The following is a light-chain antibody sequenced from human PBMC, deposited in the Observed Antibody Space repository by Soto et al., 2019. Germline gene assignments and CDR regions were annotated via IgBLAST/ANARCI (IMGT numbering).Light chain of an antibody. V-gene: IGKV3-20*01. J-gene: IGKJ2*01. CDR3: LQHNSYPYT. Sequence: EIVLAQSPGTLSLSPGERATLSCRASQSVTNSFLAWYQQKPGQAPRLLIYGASRRATGIPDRFTGSGSGTDFTLTISRLEPEDFAVYYCLQHNSYPYTFGQGTKLEIK. CDR1: QSVTNSF. CDR2: GAS.